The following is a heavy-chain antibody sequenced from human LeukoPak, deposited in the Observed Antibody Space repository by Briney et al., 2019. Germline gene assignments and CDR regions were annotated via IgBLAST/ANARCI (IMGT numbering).Heavy chain of an antibody. V-gene: IGHV4-59*01. Sequence: PSETLSLTCTVSGGSISSYYWSWIRQPPGKGLEWIGYMYYSGSTNYNPSLKSRVTISVDTSKNQFSLKLSSVTAADTAVYYCARVVSSGSLTFYYYYYYMDVWGKGTTVTVSS. D-gene: IGHD6-19*01. CDR3: ARVVSSGSLTFYYYYYYMDV. J-gene: IGHJ6*03. CDR2: MYYSGST. CDR1: GGSISSYY.